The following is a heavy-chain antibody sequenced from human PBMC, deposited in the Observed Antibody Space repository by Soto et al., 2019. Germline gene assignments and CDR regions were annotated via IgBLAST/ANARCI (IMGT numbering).Heavy chain of an antibody. Sequence: SETLSLTCTVSGGSISSYYWSWIRQPPGKGLEWIGYIYYSGSTNYNPSLKSRVTISVDTSKNQFSLKLSSVTAADTAVYYCARAGDHNWNDVSYYYMDVWGKGTTVTVSS. CDR2: IYYSGST. V-gene: IGHV4-59*01. CDR1: GGSISSYY. D-gene: IGHD1-20*01. J-gene: IGHJ6*03. CDR3: ARAGDHNWNDVSYYYMDV.